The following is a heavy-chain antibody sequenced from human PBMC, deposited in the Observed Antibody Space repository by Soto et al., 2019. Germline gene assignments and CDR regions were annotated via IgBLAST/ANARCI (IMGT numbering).Heavy chain of an antibody. CDR2: VNPKRGDA. D-gene: IGHD1-20*01. CDR1: GYKFTDYY. CDR3: ARDPGIPGRYWYFDL. V-gene: IGHV1-2*04. J-gene: IGHJ2*01. Sequence: QVLLVQSGAEVKKPGASVKVSCKASGYKFTDYYIHWVRQAPGEGVEWMGWVNPKRGDAVYAQKFQGWVTMTRDTATTTAYLEVNRLKSDDTAIYYCARDPGIPGRYWYFDLWGRGTLVTVSS.